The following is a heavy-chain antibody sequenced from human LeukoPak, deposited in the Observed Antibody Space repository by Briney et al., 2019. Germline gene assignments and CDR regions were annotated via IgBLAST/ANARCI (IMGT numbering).Heavy chain of an antibody. V-gene: IGHV1-8*01. CDR1: GYTFTSYD. Sequence: ASVKVSCKASGYTFTSYDINWVRQATGQGLEWMGWMNPNSGNAGYAQKFQGRVTMTRNTSISTAYMELSSLRSEDTAVYYCARGILRQQLVHTYGGQGTLVTVSS. CDR2: MNPNSGNA. J-gene: IGHJ4*02. D-gene: IGHD6-13*01. CDR3: ARGILRQQLVHTY.